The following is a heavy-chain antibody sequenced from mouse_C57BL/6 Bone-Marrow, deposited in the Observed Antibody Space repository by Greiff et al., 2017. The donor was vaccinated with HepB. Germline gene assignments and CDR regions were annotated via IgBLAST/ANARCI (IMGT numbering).Heavy chain of an antibody. J-gene: IGHJ4*01. CDR3: ASTTVVSYYAMDY. CDR1: GFSLTSYG. Sequence: QVQLKESGPGLVQPSQSLSITCTVSGFSLTSYGVHWVRQSPGKGLEWLGVIWSGGSTDYNAAFISRLSISKDNSKSQVFFKMNSLQADDTAIYYCASTTVVSYYAMDYWGQGTSVTVSS. CDR2: IWSGGST. D-gene: IGHD1-1*01. V-gene: IGHV2-2*01.